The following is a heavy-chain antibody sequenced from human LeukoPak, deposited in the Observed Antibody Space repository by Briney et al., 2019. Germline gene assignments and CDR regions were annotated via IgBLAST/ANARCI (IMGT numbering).Heavy chain of an antibody. J-gene: IGHJ3*01. CDR1: GFTFSTYG. V-gene: IGHV3-33*01. CDR3: ARAVGPFDF. Sequence: GRSLRLSCAASGFTFSTYGMHWVRQAPCKGLEWVAVIWYDGSIKYYGDSVKGRFTISRDNSKNTLYLQMNSLRAEDTAMYYCARAVGPFDFWGPGTLVIVSS. CDR2: IWYDGSIK.